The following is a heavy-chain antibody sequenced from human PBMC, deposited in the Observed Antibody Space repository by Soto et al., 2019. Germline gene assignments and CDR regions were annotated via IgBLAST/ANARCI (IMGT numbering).Heavy chain of an antibody. CDR2: IWYDGSNK. CDR1: GFTFSSYG. D-gene: IGHD1-26*01. CDR3: AREELRGVAFDI. J-gene: IGHJ3*02. Sequence: GGSLRLSCAASGFTFSSYGMHWVRQAPGKGLEWVAVIWYDGSNKYYADSVKGRFTISRDNSKNTLYLQMNSLRAEDTAVYYCAREELRGVAFDIWGQGTMGTVSS. V-gene: IGHV3-33*01.